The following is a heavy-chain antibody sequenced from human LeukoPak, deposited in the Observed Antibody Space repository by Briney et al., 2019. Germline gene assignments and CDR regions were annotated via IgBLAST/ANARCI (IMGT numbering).Heavy chain of an antibody. D-gene: IGHD1-26*01. J-gene: IGHJ4*02. CDR3: ARRIQSWDTSGSYYYFDY. CDR1: GGSINSYY. CDR2: IYYSGST. Sequence: SETLSLTCTVSGGSINSYYWSWIRQPPGKGLEWIGYIYYSGSTNYNPSLKSRVTISVDTSKNQFSLKLSSVTAADTAVYYCARRIQSWDTSGSYYYFDYWGQGTLVTVSS. V-gene: IGHV4-59*08.